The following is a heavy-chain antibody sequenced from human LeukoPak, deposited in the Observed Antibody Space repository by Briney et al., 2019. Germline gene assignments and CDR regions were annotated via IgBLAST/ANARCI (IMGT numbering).Heavy chain of an antibody. V-gene: IGHV1-46*01. CDR3: ARDGDYYDSSGYMYY. J-gene: IGHJ4*02. CDR1: GYTFTSYY. Sequence: ASVKVSCKASGYTFTSYYMHWVRQAPGQGLEWMGIINPSGGSTSYAQKFQGRVTMTRDTSTSTVYMELSSLGSEDTAVYYCARDGDYYDSSGYMYYWGQGTLVTVSS. D-gene: IGHD3-22*01. CDR2: INPSGGST.